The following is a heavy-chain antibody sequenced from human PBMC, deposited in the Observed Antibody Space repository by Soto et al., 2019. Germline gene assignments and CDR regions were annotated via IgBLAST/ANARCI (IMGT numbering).Heavy chain of an antibody. V-gene: IGHV1-18*04. J-gene: IGHJ4*02. CDR3: ARMYCRGGSCPWPSYYFDY. D-gene: IGHD2-15*01. CDR2: ISAYNGNT. CDR1: GYTFTSYG. Sequence: ASVKVSCKASGYTFTSYGISWVRQAPGQGLEWMGWISAYNGNTNYAQKLQGRVTMTTDTSTSTAYMELRSLRSDDTAVYYCARMYCRGGSCPWPSYYFDYWGQGTLVTVSS.